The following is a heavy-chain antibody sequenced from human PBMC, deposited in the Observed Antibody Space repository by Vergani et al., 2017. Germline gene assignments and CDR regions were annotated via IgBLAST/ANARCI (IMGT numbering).Heavy chain of an antibody. J-gene: IGHJ2*01. V-gene: IGHV4-61*02. D-gene: IGHD2-15*01. CDR3: ARDFGGEWYFDL. Sequence: QVQLQESGPGLVKPPGTLSLTCAVSGESIRSGSHYWSWIRQPAGKGPEWIGHIHTGGSTDLNPSFKSRVSISVDTSKSQFSLKLNSVTVADTAVYYCARDFGGEWYFDLWGRGTFVTVSS. CDR2: IHTGGST. CDR1: GESIRSGSHY.